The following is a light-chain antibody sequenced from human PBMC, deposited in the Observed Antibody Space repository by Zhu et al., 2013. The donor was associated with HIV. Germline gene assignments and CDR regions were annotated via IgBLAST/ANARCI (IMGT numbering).Light chain of an antibody. Sequence: TQSPATLSVSPGERATVSCRASRSVNSNLAWYQQKSGQAPRLLIYGASTRASGIPARFSGGGSGTEFTLTLSSLQSEDFAVLYCQQYNSWPRTFGQGTKVEI. V-gene: IGKV3-15*01. CDR1: RSVNSN. CDR3: QQYNSWPRT. CDR2: GAS. J-gene: IGKJ1*01.